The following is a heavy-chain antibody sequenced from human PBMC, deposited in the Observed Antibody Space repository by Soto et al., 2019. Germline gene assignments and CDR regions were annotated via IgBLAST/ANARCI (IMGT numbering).Heavy chain of an antibody. CDR2: IYDSGST. CDR1: GCSISTYY. J-gene: IGHJ4*02. V-gene: IGHV4-59*01. Sequence: PSETLSLTCIVSGCSISTYYWSWIRQPPGKGLEWIGNIYDSGSTNYNPSLRSRVTISLDTSKNQFSLKLSSVTAADTAVYYCARDNYFDYWGQGTLVTVSS. CDR3: ARDNYFDY.